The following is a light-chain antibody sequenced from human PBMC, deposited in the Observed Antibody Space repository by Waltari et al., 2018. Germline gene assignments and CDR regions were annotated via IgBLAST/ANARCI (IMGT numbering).Light chain of an antibody. CDR2: GAS. CDR1: QSVSSN. J-gene: IGKJ2*01. CDR3: QQYNNWPPLT. Sequence: EIVMTPSPATLSVSPGERATLDCRASQSVSSNLAWYQQKPGQAPRLLIYGASTRATGIPARFSGSGSGTEFTLTISSMQSEDFAVYYCQQYNNWPPLTFGQGTKLEIK. V-gene: IGKV3-15*01.